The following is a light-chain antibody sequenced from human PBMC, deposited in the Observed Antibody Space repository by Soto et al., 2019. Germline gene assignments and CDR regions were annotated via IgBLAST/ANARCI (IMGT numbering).Light chain of an antibody. CDR2: AAS. J-gene: IGKJ1*01. Sequence: IQLTQSPSSLSASVGDRVTITCRASQGISSYLAWYQQKPGKAPKLLIYAASTLQSGVPSRFSGSGSGTDFTLPISSLQPEDFATYYCQKLNSYLRTFGQGTKVEIK. CDR1: QGISSY. CDR3: QKLNSYLRT. V-gene: IGKV1-9*01.